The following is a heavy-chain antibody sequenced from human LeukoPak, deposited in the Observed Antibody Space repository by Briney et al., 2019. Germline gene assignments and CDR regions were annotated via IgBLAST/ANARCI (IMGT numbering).Heavy chain of an antibody. CDR1: GYTFTAYY. J-gene: IGHJ4*02. V-gene: IGHV1-2*02. Sequence: ASVKVSCKASGYTFTAYYIHWERQAPGQGLEWMGWINPDSGATSSAQKFQGRVCMTRDTSISTAYLDLNGLISDDTAVFYCARISRGRYYFDYWGQGTLVTVSS. CDR2: INPDSGAT. CDR3: ARISRGRYYFDY. D-gene: IGHD2-15*01.